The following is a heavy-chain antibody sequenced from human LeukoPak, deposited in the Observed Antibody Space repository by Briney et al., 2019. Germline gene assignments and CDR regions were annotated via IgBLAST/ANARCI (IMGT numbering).Heavy chain of an antibody. CDR3: ARALARIYDYVWGSYDY. V-gene: IGHV3-74*01. CDR1: GFTFSNYW. J-gene: IGHJ4*02. Sequence: GGSLRLSCAASGFTFSNYWMHWVRQAPGKGLVWVSHINSDGSSIRYADSVKGRFTISRDNAKNSLYLQMNSLRAEDTAVYYCARALARIYDYVWGSYDYWGQGTLVTVSS. D-gene: IGHD3-16*01. CDR2: INSDGSSI.